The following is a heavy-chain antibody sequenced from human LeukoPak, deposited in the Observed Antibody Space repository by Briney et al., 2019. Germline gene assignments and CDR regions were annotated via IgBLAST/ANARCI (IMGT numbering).Heavy chain of an antibody. V-gene: IGHV3-21*01. CDR2: ISSSSSYI. D-gene: IGHD6-13*01. J-gene: IGHJ6*03. CDR1: GFTFSSYS. Sequence: PGGSLRLSCAASGFTFSSYSMNWVRQAPGKGLEWVSSISSSSSYIYYADSVKGRFTISRDNAKNSLYLQMNSLRAEDTAVYYCASPGIAAADDRYYYYYMDVWGKGTTVTVSS. CDR3: ASPGIAAADDRYYYYYMDV.